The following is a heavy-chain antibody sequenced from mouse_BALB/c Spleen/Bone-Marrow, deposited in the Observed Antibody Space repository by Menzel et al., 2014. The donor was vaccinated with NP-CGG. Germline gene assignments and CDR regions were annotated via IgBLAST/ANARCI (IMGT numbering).Heavy chain of an antibody. CDR3: TNLGTY. J-gene: IGHJ3*01. Sequence: QVQLQQSGAELVRPGASVKLSCKASGYSFTSYWMNWVKQRPGQGLEWIGAIDPSDNYTHYNQEFKGKATLTVDTSSSTAYMQLSSLTSEDSAVYYCTNLGTYWGQGTLVTVSA. V-gene: IGHV1S127*01. CDR1: GYSFTSYW. D-gene: IGHD2-14*01. CDR2: IDPSDNYT.